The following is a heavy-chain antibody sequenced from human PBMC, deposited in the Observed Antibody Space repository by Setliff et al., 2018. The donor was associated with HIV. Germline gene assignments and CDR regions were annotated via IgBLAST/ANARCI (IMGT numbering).Heavy chain of an antibody. CDR1: GFTFSNYA. V-gene: IGHV3-30*04. Sequence: GSLRLSCAVSGFTFSNYAMHWVRQASGKGLEWVAVISYDGNYKYYSDSVKGRFTISRDNSKNTLYLQMNSLRAEDTAVYYCAKVSIWFGTGAFDIWGQGTLVTVSS. J-gene: IGHJ4*02. D-gene: IGHD3-10*01. CDR2: ISYDGNYK. CDR3: AKVSIWFGTGAFDI.